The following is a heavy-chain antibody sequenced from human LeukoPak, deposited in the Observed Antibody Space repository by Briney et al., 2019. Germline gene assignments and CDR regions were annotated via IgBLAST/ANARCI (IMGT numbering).Heavy chain of an antibody. Sequence: GGSLRLSCAASGFTFSSYGMHWLRQAPGKGLDWVAFIRYDGSNKYYADSVKGRFTISRDNSKNTLYLQMNSLRAEDTAVYYCAKEFKDIVVVVAASPPYGMDVWGQGTTVTVSS. CDR1: GFTFSSYG. J-gene: IGHJ6*02. CDR3: AKEFKDIVVVVAASPPYGMDV. D-gene: IGHD2-15*01. CDR2: IRYDGSNK. V-gene: IGHV3-30*02.